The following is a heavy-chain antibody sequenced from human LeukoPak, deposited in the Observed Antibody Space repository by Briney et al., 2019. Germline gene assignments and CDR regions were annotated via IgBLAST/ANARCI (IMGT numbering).Heavy chain of an antibody. CDR2: IYSAGST. CDR1: GFTFSSNY. J-gene: IGHJ4*02. V-gene: IGHV3-53*01. D-gene: IGHD5-24*01. Sequence: GGSLRLSCAASGFTFSSNYMSWVRQAPGKGLEWVSVIYSAGSTYYADSVKGRFTISRDNSKNTLYLQMNSLRAEDTAVYYCARGLVEMATIYFDYWGQGTLVTVSS. CDR3: ARGLVEMATIYFDY.